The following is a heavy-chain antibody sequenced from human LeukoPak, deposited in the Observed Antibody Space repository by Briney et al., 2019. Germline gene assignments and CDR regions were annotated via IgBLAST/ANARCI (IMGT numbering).Heavy chain of an antibody. CDR2: IYPGDSDT. V-gene: IGHV5-51*01. J-gene: IGHJ3*02. Sequence: RGESLKISCKGSGYSFTSYWIGWVRQMPGKGLEWMGIIYPGDSDTRYSPSFQGQVTISADKSISTAYLQWSSLKASDTAMCYCARRGLYGDYVAAFDIWGQGTMVTVSS. CDR1: GYSFTSYW. D-gene: IGHD4-17*01. CDR3: ARRGLYGDYVAAFDI.